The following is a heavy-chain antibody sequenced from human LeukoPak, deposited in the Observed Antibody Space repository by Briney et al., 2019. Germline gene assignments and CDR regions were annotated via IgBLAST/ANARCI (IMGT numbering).Heavy chain of an antibody. D-gene: IGHD1-26*01. V-gene: IGHV3-23*01. CDR2: ISGSGGNT. CDR3: ARDPYSGSYGNYYYYFMDV. J-gene: IGHJ6*03. CDR1: GFSFSIYG. Sequence: GGSLRLSCAASGFSFSIYGMSWVRQTPGKGLEWVSGISGSGGNTYYTDSVKGRFTISRDNTKNTLYLQMNSLRAEDTAVYYCARDPYSGSYGNYYYYFMDVWGKGTTVTISS.